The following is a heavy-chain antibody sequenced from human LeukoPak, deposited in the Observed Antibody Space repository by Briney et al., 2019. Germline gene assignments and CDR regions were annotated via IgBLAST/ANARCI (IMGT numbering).Heavy chain of an antibody. D-gene: IGHD1-26*01. V-gene: IGHV3-33*01. Sequence: PGGSLRLSCAGSGFTFSNYGMHWVRQAPGKGLEWVALMWYDGSKKFYGDSVKGRFTISRDNSENTLYLQMTGLRVEDTAVYYCATDGGHVGATTPPGDYWGQGTLVTVSS. CDR2: MWYDGSKK. CDR3: ATDGGHVGATTPPGDY. CDR1: GFTFSNYG. J-gene: IGHJ4*02.